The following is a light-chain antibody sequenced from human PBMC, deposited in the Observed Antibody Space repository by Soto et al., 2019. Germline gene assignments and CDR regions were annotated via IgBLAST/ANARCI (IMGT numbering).Light chain of an antibody. CDR1: SSNIGAGYD. V-gene: IGLV1-40*01. CDR3: QSHDSSLNSWV. Sequence: QSVLTQPPSMSGAPGQRVTISFTGSSSNIGAGYDVHWYQLLPGTAPKLLIYGNTNRPSWVPDRFSGSKSGTSASLAITGLRAEDEADYYCQSHDSSLNSWVFGGGTKVTVL. CDR2: GNT. J-gene: IGLJ3*02.